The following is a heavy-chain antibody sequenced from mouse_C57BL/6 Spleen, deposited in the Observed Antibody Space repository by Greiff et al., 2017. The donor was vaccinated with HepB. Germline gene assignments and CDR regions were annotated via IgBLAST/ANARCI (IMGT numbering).Heavy chain of an antibody. V-gene: IGHV1-69*01. J-gene: IGHJ3*01. CDR3: ARGGGYDEIAY. CDR2: IDPSDSYT. D-gene: IGHD2-2*01. CDR1: GYTFTSYW. Sequence: VQLQQPGAELVMPGASVKLSCKASGYTFTSYWMHWVKQRPGQGLEWIGEIDPSDSYTNYNQKFKGKSTLTVDKSSSTAYMQLSSLTSEDSAVYYCARGGGYDEIAYWGQGTLVTVSA.